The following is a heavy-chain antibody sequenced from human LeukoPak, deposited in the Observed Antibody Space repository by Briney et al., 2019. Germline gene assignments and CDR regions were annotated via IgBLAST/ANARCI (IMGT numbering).Heavy chain of an antibody. J-gene: IGHJ4*02. CDR2: VSYDGGSE. CDR3: ARGRRQWLITPADN. Sequence: GGSLRLSCAVSGFTFSSYPFHWVRQAPGKGLEWVAVVSYDGGSEYYADSVKGRFTISRDNSKNTLFLQMNSLGAEDTAVYFCARGRRQWLITPADNWGQGTLVTVSS. V-gene: IGHV3-30*04. D-gene: IGHD6-19*01. CDR1: GFTFSSYP.